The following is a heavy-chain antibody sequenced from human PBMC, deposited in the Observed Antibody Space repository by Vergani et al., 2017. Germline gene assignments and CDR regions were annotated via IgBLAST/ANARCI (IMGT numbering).Heavy chain of an antibody. CDR1: GYSFTNYW. D-gene: IGHD2-15*01. CDR2: IHPADSDT. Sequence: EVQLVQSGAEVKKPGESLKISCQISGYSFTNYWIGWVRQMPGKGLEWMGIIHPADSDTRYSPSFQGQVTISVDKSISTAYLQRSSLRASDSAMYYCAAWWQSRSAFDIWGQGTMVTVSS. J-gene: IGHJ3*02. CDR3: AAWWQSRSAFDI. V-gene: IGHV5-51*01.